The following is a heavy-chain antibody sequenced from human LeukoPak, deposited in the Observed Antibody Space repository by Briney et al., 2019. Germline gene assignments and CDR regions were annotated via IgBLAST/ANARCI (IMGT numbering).Heavy chain of an antibody. CDR2: IYYDAGA. CDR1: GASVSATNHY. D-gene: IGHD6-19*01. V-gene: IGHV4-31*03. Sequence: SETLSLTCTVSGASVSATNHYWSWLRQHPGQGPERIAYIYYDAGAYYNPSLESRVTISLDSSANQFSLGLSSVTAADTAVYYCARSNSGSINYFDYWGQGTLVTVSS. CDR3: ARSNSGSINYFDY. J-gene: IGHJ4*02.